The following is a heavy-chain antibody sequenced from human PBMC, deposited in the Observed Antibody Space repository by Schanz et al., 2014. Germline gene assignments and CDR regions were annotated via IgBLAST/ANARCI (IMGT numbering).Heavy chain of an antibody. CDR1: GFTFSNHA. D-gene: IGHD6-19*01. V-gene: IGHV3-23*04. Sequence: EVQLVESGGGLVQPGGSLRLSCETSGFTFSNHAMSWVRQAPGKGLEWVSGISDRGDGTNYGDSVRGRFTISRDNSRNTVYLQMNNVGVDDTATYYCVKTDAGWRFDYWGQGTLVIVSS. J-gene: IGHJ4*02. CDR2: ISDRGDGT. CDR3: VKTDAGWRFDY.